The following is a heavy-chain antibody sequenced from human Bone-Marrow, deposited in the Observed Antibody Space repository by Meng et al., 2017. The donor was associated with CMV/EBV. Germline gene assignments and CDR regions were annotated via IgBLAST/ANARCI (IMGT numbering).Heavy chain of an antibody. J-gene: IGHJ6*02. CDR1: GFTFSSYS. D-gene: IGHD2-2*01. V-gene: IGHV3-21*04. CDR3: AVVPAAKGSYYYYGMDV. Sequence: GGSLRLSCAASGFTFSSYSMNWVRQAPGKGLEWVSSISSSSSYIYYADSVKGRFTISRDHSKNTLYLQMNSLRAEDTAVYYCAVVPAAKGSYYYYGMDVWGQGTTVTVSS. CDR2: ISSSSSYI.